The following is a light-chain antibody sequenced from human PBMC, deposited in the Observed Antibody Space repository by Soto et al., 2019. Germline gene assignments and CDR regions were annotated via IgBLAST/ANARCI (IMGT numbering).Light chain of an antibody. CDR2: GVS. CDR3: QQYGNSPLT. CDR1: QSVRSDY. V-gene: IGKV3-20*01. J-gene: IGKJ4*01. Sequence: EIVLTQSPDTLSLSPGQRATLSCRASQSVRSDYFAWYQQKPGQAPRVIIFGVSTRATGAPDRVSGSGSGTDLTLTSSRLEPEDFALYYCQQYGNSPLTFGVGTKVEI.